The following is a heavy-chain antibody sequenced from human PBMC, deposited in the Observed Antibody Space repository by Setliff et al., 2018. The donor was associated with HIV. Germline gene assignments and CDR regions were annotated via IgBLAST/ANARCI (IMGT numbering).Heavy chain of an antibody. CDR2: INYGRTT. Sequence: PSQTLSLTCAVYGGSFSGYYWSWIRQSPGKGLEWIGEINYGRTTNYNPSLESRVTISVDTSKNQFSLRMKSVNAGDTGKYYCVRRRGPMVRGVDPSPSYYFDYWGQGTLVTVSS. CDR3: VRRRGPMVRGVDPSPSYYFDY. J-gene: IGHJ4*02. D-gene: IGHD3-10*01. CDR1: GGSFSGYY. V-gene: IGHV4-34*01.